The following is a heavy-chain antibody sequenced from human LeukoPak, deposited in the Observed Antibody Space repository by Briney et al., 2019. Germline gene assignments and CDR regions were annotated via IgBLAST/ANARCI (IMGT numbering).Heavy chain of an antibody. CDR2: ISTYNGDT. Sequence: ASVKVSCKASGYTFTHYGIAWVRQAPGQGLEWMAWISTYNGDTHYAQKLRDRVTVTTEIPTSTVYMELRSLRSDDTAVYYCARDPSNTSGWYTYFDFWGQGTLVTVSS. J-gene: IGHJ4*02. CDR3: ARDPSNTSGWYTYFDF. D-gene: IGHD6-19*01. CDR1: GYTFTHYG. V-gene: IGHV1-18*04.